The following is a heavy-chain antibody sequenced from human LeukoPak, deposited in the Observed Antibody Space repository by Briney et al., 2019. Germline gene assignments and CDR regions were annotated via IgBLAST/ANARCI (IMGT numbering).Heavy chain of an antibody. CDR3: ARAIFGVVINYYYYYMDV. J-gene: IGHJ6*03. V-gene: IGHV1-69*05. D-gene: IGHD3-3*01. CDR2: IIPIFGTA. CDR1: GGTFSSYA. Sequence: SVKVSCKASGGTFSSYAISWVRQAPGQGLEWMGGIIPIFGTANYAQKFQGRVTITTDESTSTACMELSSLRSEDTAVYYCARAIFGVVINYYYYYMDVWGKGTTVTVSS.